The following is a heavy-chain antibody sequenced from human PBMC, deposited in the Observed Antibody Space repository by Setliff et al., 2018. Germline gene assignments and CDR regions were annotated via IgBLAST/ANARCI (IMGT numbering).Heavy chain of an antibody. D-gene: IGHD6-6*01. V-gene: IGHV3-7*03. CDR1: GFTFSHYW. CDR2: IKQDGSEK. CDR3: ASTQRGTSSEF. Sequence: GGSLRLSCAASGFTFSHYWMSWVRQAPGKGLEWVANIKQDGSEKYYVDSVKVRFTISRDNSKNSLYLQMNSLRAEDTAVYYCASTQRGTSSEFWGQGTLVTVSS. J-gene: IGHJ4*02.